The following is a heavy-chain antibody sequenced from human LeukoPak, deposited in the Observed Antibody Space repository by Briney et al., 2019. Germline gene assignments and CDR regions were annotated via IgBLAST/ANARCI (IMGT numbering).Heavy chain of an antibody. D-gene: IGHD3-9*01. J-gene: IGHJ2*01. CDR1: GGTFSSYA. CDR2: IIPIHGIA. V-gene: IGHV1-69*04. Sequence: SVKVSCKASGGTFSSYAISWVRQAPGQGLEWMGRIIPIHGIANYAQKFQGRVTITADKSTSTAYMELSSLRSDDTAVYYCARVIRYFDWLIVTDWYFDLWGRGTLVTVSS. CDR3: ARVIRYFDWLIVTDWYFDL.